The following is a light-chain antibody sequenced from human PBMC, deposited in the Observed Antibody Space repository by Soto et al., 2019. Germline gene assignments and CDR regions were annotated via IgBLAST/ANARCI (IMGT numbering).Light chain of an antibody. J-gene: IGLJ1*01. V-gene: IGLV4-69*01. CDR1: SGHSSYA. CDR3: QTWGTGIHV. Sequence: QSVLTQSPSASASLGASVKLTCTLSSGHSSYAIAWHQQQPEKGPRYLMKLNSDGSHSKGDGIPDRLSGSSSGAERYLIISSLQSEDEADYYCQTWGTGIHVFGTGTKVTVL. CDR2: LNSDGSH.